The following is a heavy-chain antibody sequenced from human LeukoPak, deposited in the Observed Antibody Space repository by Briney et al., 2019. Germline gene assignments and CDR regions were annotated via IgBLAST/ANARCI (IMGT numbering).Heavy chain of an antibody. D-gene: IGHD1/OR15-1a*01. CDR1: GFTFSSYW. J-gene: IGHJ6*03. CDR2: IRTDGTIT. V-gene: IGHV3-74*01. CDR3: AREGTGSYMDV. Sequence: PGGSLRLSCAASGFTFSSYWMHWVRQAPGMGLVWVSRIRTDGTITTYADSVKGRFSISRDNAKNTLYLQVNSLRVEDTAVYYCAREGTGSYMDVWGKGTTVTVSS.